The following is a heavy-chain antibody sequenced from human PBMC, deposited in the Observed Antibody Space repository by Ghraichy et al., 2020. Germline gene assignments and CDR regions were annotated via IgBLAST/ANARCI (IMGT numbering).Heavy chain of an antibody. CDR1: GFTFSSFG. V-gene: IGHV3-30*03. CDR3: ARRYSYTYNYFDY. CDR2: ISYDGVNY. D-gene: IGHD5-18*01. J-gene: IGHJ4*02. Sequence: GGSLRLSCAASGFTFSSFGMHWVRQAPGKGLEWVAIISYDGVNYHYADSVKGRFSISRDNSNTTLYLQMNSLRAEDTAVYYCARRYSYTYNYFDYWGQGTLVTVSS.